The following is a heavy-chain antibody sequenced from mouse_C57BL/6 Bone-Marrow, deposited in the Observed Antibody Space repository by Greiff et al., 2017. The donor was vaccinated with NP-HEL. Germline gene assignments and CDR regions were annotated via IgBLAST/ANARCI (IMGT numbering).Heavy chain of an antibody. J-gene: IGHJ4*01. CDR3: ARERDAMDY. CDR2: IYPNSGSI. CDR1: GYTFTSYC. V-gene: IGHV1-64*01. Sequence: QVQLQQPGAELVKPGASVKLSCKASGYTFTSYCMHWVKQRPGQGLEWIGWIYPNSGSINYNEKFKSKATLTADKSSSTAYMQLSSLTSDDSAVYYCARERDAMDYWGQGTSVTVSS.